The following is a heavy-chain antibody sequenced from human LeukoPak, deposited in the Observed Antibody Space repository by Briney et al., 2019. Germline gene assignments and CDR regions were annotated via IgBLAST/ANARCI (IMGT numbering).Heavy chain of an antibody. CDR1: GFTFSSYS. V-gene: IGHV3-21*04. CDR2: ISTSSIYI. D-gene: IGHD6-19*01. Sequence: GSLRLSCAASGFTFSSYSMNWVRQAPGKGLEWVSSISTSSIYIYYADSVKGRFTISRDNAKNSLYLQMNSLRAEDMALYYCAKAFIPGIAVAGTATVFDYWGQGTLVTVSS. CDR3: AKAFIPGIAVAGTATVFDY. J-gene: IGHJ4*02.